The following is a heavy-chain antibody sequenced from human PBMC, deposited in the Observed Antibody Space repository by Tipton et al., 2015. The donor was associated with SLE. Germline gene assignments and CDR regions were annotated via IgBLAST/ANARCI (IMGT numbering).Heavy chain of an antibody. CDR1: GGSISSGSYY. CDR3: ARCDRGDYGGKGEDDAFDI. Sequence: TLSLTCTVSGGSISSGSYYWSWIRQPPGKGLEWIGEINHSGSTNYNPSLKSRVTISVDTSKNQLSLKLSSVTAADTAVYYCARCDRGDYGGKGEDDAFDIWGQGTMVSVSS. CDR2: INHSGST. V-gene: IGHV4-39*07. D-gene: IGHD4-23*01. J-gene: IGHJ3*02.